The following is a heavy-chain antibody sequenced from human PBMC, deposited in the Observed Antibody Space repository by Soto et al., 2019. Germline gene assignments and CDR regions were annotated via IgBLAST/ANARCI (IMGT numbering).Heavy chain of an antibody. J-gene: IGHJ3*02. CDR2: ISSSSSYI. D-gene: IGHD6-19*01. CDR3: ARDQILRGSGWDAFDI. CDR1: GFTFSSYS. Sequence: GSLRLSCAASGFTFSSYSMNWVRQAPGKGLEWVSSISSSSSYIYYADSVKGRFTISRDNAKNSLYLQMNSLRAEDTAVYYCARDQILRGSGWDAFDIWGQGTMVTVSS. V-gene: IGHV3-21*01.